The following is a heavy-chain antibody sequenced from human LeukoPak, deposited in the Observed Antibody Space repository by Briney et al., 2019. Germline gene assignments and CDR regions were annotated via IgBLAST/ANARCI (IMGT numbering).Heavy chain of an antibody. Sequence: GGSLRLSCAASGFTFSSYSMNWVRQAPGKGLEWVSSISSSSSYIYYADSVKGRFTISRDNAKNSLYLQMNSLRAEDTAVYYCARLYDSSGYYYAFDIWGQGTMVTVSS. V-gene: IGHV3-21*01. CDR3: ARLYDSSGYYYAFDI. CDR2: ISSSSSYI. CDR1: GFTFSSYS. D-gene: IGHD3-22*01. J-gene: IGHJ3*02.